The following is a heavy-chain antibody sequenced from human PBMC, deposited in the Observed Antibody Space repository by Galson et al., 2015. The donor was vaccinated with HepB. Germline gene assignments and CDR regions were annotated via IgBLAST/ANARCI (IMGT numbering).Heavy chain of an antibody. J-gene: IGHJ4*02. CDR1: GGTFSSYA. D-gene: IGHD3-10*01. CDR3: ARDDPLVRGVMGYDY. V-gene: IGHV1-69*13. CDR2: IIPIFGTA. Sequence: SVKVSCKASGGTFSSYAISWVRQAPGQGLEWMGGIIPIFGTANYAQKFQGRVTITADESTSTAYMELNSLRAEDTAVYYCARDDPLVRGVMGYDYWGQGTLVTVSS.